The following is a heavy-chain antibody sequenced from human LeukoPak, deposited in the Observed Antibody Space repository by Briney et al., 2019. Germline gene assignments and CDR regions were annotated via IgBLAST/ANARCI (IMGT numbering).Heavy chain of an antibody. V-gene: IGHV5-51*01. CDR1: GYSFTSYW. CDR2: IYPGDLRV. J-gene: IGHJ5*02. Sequence: GESLKISCHGFGYSFTSYWIGWVRQMPGKGMEWMGVIYPGDLRVRYNPSFQGQVTISVDKSINTAYLQWVSLRASDSAMYYCACRDLTSTWSFPWGQGTLVTVSS. D-gene: IGHD6-13*01. CDR3: ACRDLTSTWSFP.